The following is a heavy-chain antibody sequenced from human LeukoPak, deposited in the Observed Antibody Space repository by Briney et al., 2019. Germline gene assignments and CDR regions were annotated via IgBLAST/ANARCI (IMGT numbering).Heavy chain of an antibody. CDR1: GGSISSDDYY. V-gene: IGHV4-30-4*01. J-gene: IGHJ4*02. CDR2: IYYSGST. CDR3: ARSRRGYVAMLNY. D-gene: IGHD5-12*01. Sequence: PSQTLSLTCTVSGGSISSDDYYWSWIRQPPGKGLEWIGYIYYSGSTYYNPSFKSRLTMSVDTSKNQFSLKLSSVTATDTAVYYCARSRRGYVAMLNYWRQGTLVTVSP.